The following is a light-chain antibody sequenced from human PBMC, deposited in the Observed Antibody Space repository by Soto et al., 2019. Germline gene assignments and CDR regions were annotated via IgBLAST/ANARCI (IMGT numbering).Light chain of an antibody. Sequence: EIVLTQSPGTLSLSPGERATLSCRASQSVSSTYLAWYQQKPGQAPRLLIYGASSRATSIPDRVSGSGSGTDFTLTISRLEPEDFAVYYCQQYGGSPPVTFGQGTKLEIK. V-gene: IGKV3-20*01. CDR3: QQYGGSPPVT. CDR2: GAS. CDR1: QSVSSTY. J-gene: IGKJ2*01.